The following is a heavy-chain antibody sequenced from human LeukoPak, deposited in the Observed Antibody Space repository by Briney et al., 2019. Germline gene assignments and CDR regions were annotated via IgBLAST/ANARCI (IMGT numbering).Heavy chain of an antibody. CDR2: ISRGSDSI. V-gene: IGHV3-21*01. D-gene: IGHD4-17*01. J-gene: IGHJ4*02. Sequence: GGSLRLSCAASGFTFSTYSMNWVRQAPGKGLEWVSSISRGSDSIYYADSVKGRFTISRDNAKNSLYLQMNSLRAEDTAVYYCARGGIDYGEPYWGQGTLVTVSS. CDR1: GFTFSTYS. CDR3: ARGGIDYGEPY.